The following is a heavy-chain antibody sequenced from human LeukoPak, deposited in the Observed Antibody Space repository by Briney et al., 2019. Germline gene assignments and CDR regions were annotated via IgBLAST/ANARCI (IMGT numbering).Heavy chain of an antibody. CDR2: ISGSDGST. Sequence: TGGSLRLSCAASGFTVSSNYMSWVRQAPGKGLEWVSTISGSDGSTNYADAVKGRFTISRDNSKNTLYLQMNSLRADDTAVYYCARPSYCTTTRCYRELDYWGQGTLVAVSS. D-gene: IGHD2-2*01. J-gene: IGHJ4*02. CDR1: GFTVSSNY. CDR3: ARPSYCTTTRCYRELDY. V-gene: IGHV3-23*01.